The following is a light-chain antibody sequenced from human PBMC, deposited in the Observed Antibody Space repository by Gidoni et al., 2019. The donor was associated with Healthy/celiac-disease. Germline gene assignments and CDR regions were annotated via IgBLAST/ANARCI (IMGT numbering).Light chain of an antibody. CDR1: QSISSY. V-gene: IGKV1-39*01. CDR2: AAS. CDR3: QQSYSTPRLT. J-gene: IGKJ4*01. Sequence: DIQMTQSPSSLSASVGDRVTITCRASQSISSYLNLYQQKPGKAPKLLIYAASSLQSGVPSRFSGSGSGTDFTLTISSLQPEDFATYYCQQSYSTPRLTFGGGTKVEIK.